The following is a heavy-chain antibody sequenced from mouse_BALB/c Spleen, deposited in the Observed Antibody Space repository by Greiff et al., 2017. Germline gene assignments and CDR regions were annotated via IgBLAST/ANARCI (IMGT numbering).Heavy chain of an antibody. Sequence: VMLVESGPGLVAPSQSLSITCTVSGFSLTGYGVNWVRQPPGKGLEWLGMIWGDGSTDYNSALKSRLSISKDNSKSQVFLKMNSLQTDDTARYYCARGNRYDRAWFAYWGQGTLVTVSA. J-gene: IGHJ3*01. CDR2: IWGDGST. D-gene: IGHD2-14*01. V-gene: IGHV2-6-7*01. CDR3: ARGNRYDRAWFAY. CDR1: GFSLTGYG.